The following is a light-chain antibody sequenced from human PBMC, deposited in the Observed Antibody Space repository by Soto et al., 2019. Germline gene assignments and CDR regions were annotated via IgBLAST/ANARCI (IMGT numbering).Light chain of an antibody. CDR2: WAS. V-gene: IGKV4-1*01. Sequence: DIVMTQSPDSLAVSLGERATINCKSSQSVLYSSNNKNYLAWYQQKPGQPPKLLFYWASTRESGVPDRFSGSGSGTDFTLTISSLQAEDVAVYYCQQYYSTPWKFGQGTKVDIK. CDR3: QQYYSTPWK. J-gene: IGKJ1*01. CDR1: QSVLYSSNNKNY.